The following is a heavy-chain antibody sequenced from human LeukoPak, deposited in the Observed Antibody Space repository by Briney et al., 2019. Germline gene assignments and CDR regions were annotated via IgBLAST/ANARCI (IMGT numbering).Heavy chain of an antibody. CDR1: GFTFSSFW. CDR2: LSGSTTYI. D-gene: IGHD2-15*01. V-gene: IGHV3-21*01. J-gene: IGHJ4*02. CDR3: ARTRYCGGGSCFALDY. Sequence: PGGSLRLSCAASGFTFSSFWMHWVRQAPGKGLEWVSSLSGSTTYIYYADSVKGRFTISRDNAKNSLYLQMNSLRAEDTAIYYCARTRYCGGGSCFALDYWGLGTLVTVSS.